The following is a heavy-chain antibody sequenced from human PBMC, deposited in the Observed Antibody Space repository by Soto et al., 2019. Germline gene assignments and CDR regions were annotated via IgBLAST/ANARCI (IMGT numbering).Heavy chain of an antibody. CDR1: GRSMISYY. Sequence: QLQESGPGLVKPSETLSLTCNVSGRSMISYYWSWIRQPAGKGLEWIGRIYTCGNTNYNPSLMSRVTMSVDTSKSQFSLSLTSVTAADTAVYYCAREGDDRHFFFDSWGQGTLVTVSS. V-gene: IGHV4-4*07. CDR2: IYTCGNT. J-gene: IGHJ4*02. D-gene: IGHD3-3*02. CDR3: AREGDDRHFFFDS.